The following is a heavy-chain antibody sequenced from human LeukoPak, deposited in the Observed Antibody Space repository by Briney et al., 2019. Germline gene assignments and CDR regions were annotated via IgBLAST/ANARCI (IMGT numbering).Heavy chain of an antibody. CDR3: ARGLSPTEAVAGTTGEFDY. V-gene: IGHV4-34*01. CDR1: GGSFSGYY. CDR2: INHSGST. J-gene: IGHJ4*02. Sequence: SETLSLTCAVYGGSFSGYYWSWIRQPPGKGLEWIGEINHSGSTNYNPSLKSRVTISVDTSKNQFSLKLSSVTAADTAVYYCARGLSPTEAVAGTTGEFDYWGQGTLVTVSP. D-gene: IGHD6-19*01.